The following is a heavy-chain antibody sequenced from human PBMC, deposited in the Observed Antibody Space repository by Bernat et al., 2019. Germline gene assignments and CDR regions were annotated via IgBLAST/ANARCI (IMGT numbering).Heavy chain of an antibody. J-gene: IGHJ4*02. Sequence: EVQLLESGGGLVQPGDSLRLSCATSGFTFGSYAMSWVRQAPGKGLEGVSAISSSGGDPYNTDSVKGRFTISRDNSKNTLYLRINSLRAEDMAVYYCAKRDTTVGRGAFDCWGQGTLVTVSS. CDR3: AKRDTTVGRGAFDC. CDR2: ISSSGGDP. CDR1: GFTFGSYA. V-gene: IGHV3-23*01. D-gene: IGHD5-18*01.